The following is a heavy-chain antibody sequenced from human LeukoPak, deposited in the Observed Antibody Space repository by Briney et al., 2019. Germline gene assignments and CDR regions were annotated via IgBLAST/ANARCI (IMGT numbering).Heavy chain of an antibody. D-gene: IGHD2-2*01. Sequence: SETLSLTCTVSGGSISSYYWSWIRQPPGEGLEWIGYIYYSGSTNYNPSLKSRVTISVDTSKNQFSLKLSSVTAADTAVYYCAKDLGSDGYCSSTSCYGAFDIWGQGTMVTVSS. J-gene: IGHJ3*02. CDR2: IYYSGST. CDR1: GGSISSYY. V-gene: IGHV4-59*01. CDR3: AKDLGSDGYCSSTSCYGAFDI.